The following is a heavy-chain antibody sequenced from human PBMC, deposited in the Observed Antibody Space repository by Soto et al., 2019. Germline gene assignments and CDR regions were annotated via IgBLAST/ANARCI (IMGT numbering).Heavy chain of an antibody. J-gene: IGHJ4*02. D-gene: IGHD1-26*01. Sequence: QVQLVESGGGVVQPGRSLRLSCAASGFTFSSFGMHWVRQAPGKGLEWVALIWYAGSTKYYADSVKGRFTISRDNSKNTLYLQMNSLRAEDTAVYYCARRGGGSYEDYWGQGTLVTVSS. CDR1: GFTFSSFG. CDR3: ARRGGGSYEDY. CDR2: IWYAGSTK. V-gene: IGHV3-33*01.